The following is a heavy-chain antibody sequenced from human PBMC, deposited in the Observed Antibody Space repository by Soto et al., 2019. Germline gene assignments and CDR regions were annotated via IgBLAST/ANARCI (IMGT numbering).Heavy chain of an antibody. CDR1: GGSISNYY. CDR3: TKARVWGGDGYNSYYYNAMDV. D-gene: IGHD3-16*01. CDR2: VHDSWGS. Sequence: PSETLSLTCTVSGGSISNYYWSWFRQTPGKGLEWIGYVHDSWGSNYNPSLKSRVAISLDTSKSQFSLYLQMNSLRPEDTALYYSTKARVWGGDGYNSYYYNAMDVWGQGTTVTVSS. V-gene: IGHV4-59*03. J-gene: IGHJ6*02.